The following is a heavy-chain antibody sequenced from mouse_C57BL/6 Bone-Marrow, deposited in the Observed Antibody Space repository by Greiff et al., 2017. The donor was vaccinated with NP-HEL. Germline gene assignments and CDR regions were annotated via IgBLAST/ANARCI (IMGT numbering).Heavy chain of an antibody. CDR2: IDPSDSYT. Sequence: LMRPGTSVKLSCKASGYTFTSYWMHWVKQRPGQGLEWLGVIDPSDSYTNYNQKFKGKATLTVDTSSSTAYMQLSSLTAEDSAVYYGARSGSTMIASRSIDVWGTGTTVTVSS. CDR1: GYTFTSYW. D-gene: IGHD2-4*01. J-gene: IGHJ1*03. V-gene: IGHV1-59*01. CDR3: ARSGSTMIASRSIDV.